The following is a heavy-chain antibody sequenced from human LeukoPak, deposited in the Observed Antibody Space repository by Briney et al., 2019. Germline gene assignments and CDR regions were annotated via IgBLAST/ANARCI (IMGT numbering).Heavy chain of an antibody. CDR3: ASSYYYVFDY. J-gene: IGHJ4*02. D-gene: IGHD3-10*02. CDR2: IYYSVST. V-gene: IGHV4-31*03. Sequence: PSETLSLTCTVSRGSISNSDYYWSWIRQHPGQGLEWIGYIYYSVSTYYNPSLKSRVTISVDTSKNQFSLKLSSVTAADTAVYYCASSYYYVFDYWGQGTLVTVSS. CDR1: RGSISNSDYY.